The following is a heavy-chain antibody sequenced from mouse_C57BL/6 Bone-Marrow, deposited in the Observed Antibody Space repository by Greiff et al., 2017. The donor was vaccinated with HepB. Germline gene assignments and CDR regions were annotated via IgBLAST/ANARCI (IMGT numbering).Heavy chain of an antibody. CDR2: ISDGGSYT. CDR3: ARDRGPYYGNYGWFAY. Sequence: EVHLVESGGGLVKPGGSLKLSCAASGFTFSSYAMSWVRQTPEKRLEWVATISDGGSYTYYPDNVKGRFTISRDNAKNNLYLQMSHLKSEDTAMYYCARDRGPYYGNYGWFAYWGQGTLVTVSA. CDR1: GFTFSSYA. V-gene: IGHV5-4*01. D-gene: IGHD2-10*01. J-gene: IGHJ3*01.